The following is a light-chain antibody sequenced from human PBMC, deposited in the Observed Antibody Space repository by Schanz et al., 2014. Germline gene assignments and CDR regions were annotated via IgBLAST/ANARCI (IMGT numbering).Light chain of an antibody. Sequence: DIVMTQSPDSLAVSLGERATINCRSSQTVLYSSNNKNYLGWYQQKAGQPPKLLIYWASTRESGVPDRFSGSGSETDFTLTISSLQAEDVAVYYCQQYYGLPLTFGGGTKVEIK. CDR1: QTVLYSSNNKNY. J-gene: IGKJ4*01. CDR3: QQYYGLPLT. V-gene: IGKV4-1*01. CDR2: WAS.